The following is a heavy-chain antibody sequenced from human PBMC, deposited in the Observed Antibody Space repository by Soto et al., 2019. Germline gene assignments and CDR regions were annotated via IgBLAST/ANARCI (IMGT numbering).Heavy chain of an antibody. CDR1: GGSISSSSYY. V-gene: IGHV4-39*01. CDR2: IYYSGRT. J-gene: IGHJ6*03. Sequence: QLQLQESGPGLVKPSETLSLTCTVSGGSISSSSYYWGWIRQPPGKGLEWIGTIYYSGRTYYNPSRKSRVTISVDTSKNQFSLKLSSVTAADTAVYYCARLTAGTSGYYYYYMDVWGKGTTVTVSS. D-gene: IGHD6-13*01. CDR3: ARLTAGTSGYYYYYMDV.